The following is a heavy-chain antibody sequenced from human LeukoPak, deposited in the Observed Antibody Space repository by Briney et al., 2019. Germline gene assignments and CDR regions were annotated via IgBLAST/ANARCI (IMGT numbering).Heavy chain of an antibody. J-gene: IGHJ3*02. CDR1: RYTFTSYY. Sequence: GASVKVSCKASRYTFTSYYMHWVRQAPGQGLEWMGIINPSGGSTSYAQKFQGRVTMTRDTSTSTVYMELSSLRSEDTAVYYCAFSSGWRGAFDIWGQGTMVTVSS. D-gene: IGHD6-19*01. CDR3: AFSSGWRGAFDI. CDR2: INPSGGST. V-gene: IGHV1-46*01.